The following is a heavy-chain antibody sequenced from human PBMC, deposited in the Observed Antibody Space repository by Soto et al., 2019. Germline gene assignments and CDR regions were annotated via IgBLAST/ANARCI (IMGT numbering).Heavy chain of an antibody. J-gene: IGHJ4*02. CDR3: ARLVYNYFDS. V-gene: IGHV4-59*01. Sequence: SEALSLTCTVSGGSISSYYWSWIRQPPGKGLEWIGYIYYSGSTNYNPSLKSRVTISVDTSKNQFSLKLSSVTAADTAVYFCARLVYNYFDSWGQGTLVTVSS. CDR1: GGSISSYY. D-gene: IGHD1-20*01. CDR2: IYYSGST.